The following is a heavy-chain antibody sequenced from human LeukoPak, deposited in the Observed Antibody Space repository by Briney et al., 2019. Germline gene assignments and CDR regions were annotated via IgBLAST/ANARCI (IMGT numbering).Heavy chain of an antibody. CDR3: AKDMYYDSSGPVFDY. Sequence: PGGSLRLSCAASGFTFDDYAMHWVRQAPGKSLEGVSVIYWDGGTTYYADSVKGRFTISRDTSKNTLYLQMNSPRAEDTAVYYCAKDMYYDSSGPVFDYWGQGTLVTVSS. D-gene: IGHD3-22*01. CDR1: GFTFDDYA. V-gene: IGHV3-43D*03. J-gene: IGHJ4*02. CDR2: IYWDGGTT.